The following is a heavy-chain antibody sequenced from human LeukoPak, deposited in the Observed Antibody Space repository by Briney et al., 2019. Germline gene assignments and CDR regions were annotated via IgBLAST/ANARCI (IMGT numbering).Heavy chain of an antibody. CDR3: AKFFDD. CDR1: GFVFSDYT. V-gene: IGHV3-21*01. Sequence: GGSLRRSCAASGFVFSDYTMNWVRQAPGKGLEWVSSISNSSSYIYYADSVRGRFTISRDNAKNSLYLQMNSLTAEDTAVYYCAKFFDDWGQGTLVTVSS. J-gene: IGHJ4*02. CDR2: ISNSSSYI.